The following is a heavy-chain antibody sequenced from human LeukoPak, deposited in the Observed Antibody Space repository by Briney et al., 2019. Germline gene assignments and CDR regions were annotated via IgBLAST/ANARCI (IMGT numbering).Heavy chain of an antibody. CDR1: GGSISSGGYY. J-gene: IGHJ3*02. Sequence: PSQTLSLTCTVSGGSISSGGYYWSWIRQPPGKGLEWIGEINHSGSTNYNPSLKSRVTISVDTSKNQFSLKLSSVTAADTAVYYCAREVVGDYGDPDAFDIWGQGTMVTVSS. CDR3: AREVVGDYGDPDAFDI. D-gene: IGHD4-17*01. V-gene: IGHV4-30-2*01. CDR2: INHSGST.